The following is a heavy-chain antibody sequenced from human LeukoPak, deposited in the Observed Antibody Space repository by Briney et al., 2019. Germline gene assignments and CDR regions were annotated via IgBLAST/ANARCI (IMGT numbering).Heavy chain of an antibody. CDR2: IYYSGST. Sequence: SETLSLTCTVSGGSISSYYWSWIRQPPGKGLEWIGYIYYSGSTNYNPSLKSRVTISVDTSKNQFSLKLSSVTAADTAVYYWARVVSTVSRTFDYWGQGTLVTVSS. D-gene: IGHD5/OR15-5a*01. CDR1: GGSISSYY. CDR3: ARVVSTVSRTFDY. J-gene: IGHJ4*02. V-gene: IGHV4-59*01.